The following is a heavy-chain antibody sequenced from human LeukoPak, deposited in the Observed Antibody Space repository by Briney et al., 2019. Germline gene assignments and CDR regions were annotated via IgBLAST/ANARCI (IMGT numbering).Heavy chain of an antibody. CDR3: AREGVNDASGGYYYLDY. CDR1: GFTFSNA. Sequence: PGGSLRLSCAASGFTFSNAMSWVRQAPGKGLQWVSAISGGGGRTYYADSVKGRFAISRDNSKNTLYLQMNSLRAEDSAVYFCAREGVNDASGGYYYLDYWGQGTLVTVSS. D-gene: IGHD3-10*01. J-gene: IGHJ4*02. CDR2: ISGGGGRT. V-gene: IGHV3-23*01.